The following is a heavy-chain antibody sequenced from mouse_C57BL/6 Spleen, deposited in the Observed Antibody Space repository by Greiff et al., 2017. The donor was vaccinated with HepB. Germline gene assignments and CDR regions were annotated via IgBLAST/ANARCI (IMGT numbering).Heavy chain of an antibody. CDR2: INPSNGGT. CDR3: ERGHFDV. V-gene: IGHV1-53*01. J-gene: IGHJ1*03. Sequence: QVQLQQPGTELVKPGASVKLSCKASGYTFTSYWMHWVKQRPGHGLEWIGNINPSNGGTNYNEKFPSKATLTSDTSSSTAYMQLSSLTSVDSAVYDCERGHFDVWGTGTTVTVSS. CDR1: GYTFTSYW.